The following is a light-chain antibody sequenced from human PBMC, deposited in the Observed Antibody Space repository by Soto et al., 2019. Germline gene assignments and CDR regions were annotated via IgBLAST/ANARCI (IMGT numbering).Light chain of an antibody. V-gene: IGLV2-14*01. CDR1: SSDLGGLIY. CDR2: DVS. CDR3: SSYTSSSTLYV. Sequence: QSALTQSASVSGSPGQSITISCTGTSSDLGGLIYVSWYQQHPGKAPKLMIYDVSHRPSGVSNRFSGSKSGYTASLTISGLQAEDEADYYCSSYTSSSTLYVFGTGTKLTVL. J-gene: IGLJ1*01.